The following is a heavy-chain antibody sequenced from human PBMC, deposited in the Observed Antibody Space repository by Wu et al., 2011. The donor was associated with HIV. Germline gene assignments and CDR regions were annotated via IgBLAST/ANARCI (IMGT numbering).Heavy chain of an antibody. D-gene: IGHD3-22*01. CDR3: ARSIGYYDSSGYYPNLHYYYYYGMDV. CDR1: GYTFTGYY. V-gene: IGHV1-2*02. J-gene: IGHJ6*02. Sequence: QVQLVQSGAEVKKPGASEKVSCKASGYTFTGYYMHWVRQAPGQGLEWMGWINPNSGGTNYAQKFQGRVTMTRDTSISTAYMELSRLRSDDTAVYYCARSIGYYDSSGYYPNLHYYYYYGMDVWGQGTTVTVSS. CDR2: INPNSGGT.